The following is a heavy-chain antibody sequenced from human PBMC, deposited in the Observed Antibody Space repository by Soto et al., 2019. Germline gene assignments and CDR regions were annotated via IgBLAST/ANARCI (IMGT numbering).Heavy chain of an antibody. CDR1: GFTFSEYY. J-gene: IGHJ6*01. CDR3: ARWVRGLIAYGMDV. Sequence: GSVMPSCAASGFTFSEYYMIWIAQAPGKGLECISYISSTSSYTNYADSVKGRFTISRENAKNSLFLQMNSLRVEDTAVYYCARWVRGLIAYGMDVWGQGTTVTVSS. CDR2: ISSTSSYT. V-gene: IGHV3-11*06. D-gene: IGHD3-10*01.